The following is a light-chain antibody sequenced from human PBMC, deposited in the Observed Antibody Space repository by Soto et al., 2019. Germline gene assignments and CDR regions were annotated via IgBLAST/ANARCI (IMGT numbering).Light chain of an antibody. Sequence: QSALTQPRSVSGSPGQSVTISCTGTSSDVGGYNYVSWYQQHPGKAPKLMIYDVSKRPSGVPDRFSGSKSGNTASLTISGLQAADEADYYCCSYAGSYVFGTGPTLTVL. CDR3: CSYAGSYV. V-gene: IGLV2-11*01. CDR1: SSDVGGYNY. CDR2: DVS. J-gene: IGLJ1*01.